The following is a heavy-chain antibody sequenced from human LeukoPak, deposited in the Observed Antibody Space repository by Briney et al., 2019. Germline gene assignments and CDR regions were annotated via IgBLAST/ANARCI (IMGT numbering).Heavy chain of an antibody. CDR2: INPNSGGT. CDR1: GYTFTGYY. Sequence: GASVKVSCKASGYTFTGYYMHWVRQAPGQGLEWLGWINPNSGGTNHAQKFKGRVIMTRDTSISTAYMELSRLRSDDTAVYYCARGGVRGIIIYYFDYWGQGTLVTVSS. J-gene: IGHJ4*02. CDR3: ARGGVRGIIIYYFDY. D-gene: IGHD3-10*01. V-gene: IGHV1-2*02.